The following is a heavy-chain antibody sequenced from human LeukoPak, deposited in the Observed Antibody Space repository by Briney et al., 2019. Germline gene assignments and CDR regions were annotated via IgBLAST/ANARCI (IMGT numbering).Heavy chain of an antibody. J-gene: IGHJ6*02. CDR2: IYHSGST. Sequence: SETLSLTCAVSGGSIRSSNWWSWVRQPPGKGLEWIGEIYHSGSTNYNPSLKSRVTISEDTSKNQFSLKLSSVTAADTAVYFCASQSNSSGWYPYYYYGLDVWGQGTTVTVSS. V-gene: IGHV4-4*02. CDR3: ASQSNSSGWYPYYYYGLDV. CDR1: GGSIRSSNW. D-gene: IGHD6-19*01.